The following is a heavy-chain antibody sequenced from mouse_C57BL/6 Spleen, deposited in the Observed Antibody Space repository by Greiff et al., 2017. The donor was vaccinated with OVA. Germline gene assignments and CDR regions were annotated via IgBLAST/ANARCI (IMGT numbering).Heavy chain of an antibody. CDR1: GYAFSSSW. CDR2: ISPGDGDT. CDR3: STYGSSYDYAMDY. D-gene: IGHD1-1*01. J-gene: IGHJ4*01. Sequence: QVQLKQSGPELVKPGASVQISCKASGYAFSSSWMNWVKQRPGKGLEWIGRISPGDGDTNYNGKFKGTATLPSDKSSSTAYMQLRSLTSEESAVYFCSTYGSSYDYAMDYWGQGTSVTVSA. V-gene: IGHV1-82*01.